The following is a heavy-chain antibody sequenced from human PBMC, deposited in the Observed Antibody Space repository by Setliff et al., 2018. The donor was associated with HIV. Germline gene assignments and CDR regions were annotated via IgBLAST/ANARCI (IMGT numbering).Heavy chain of an antibody. Sequence: PGESLKISCSASGFTVSSNHMNWIRQAPGKGLEWVSVIYSDGRTYYADSVKGRFTISRDNSKNTVHLQMSRLRHEDTAVYYCARDPASTAYYARFDYWGQGTPVTVSS. D-gene: IGHD3-16*01. CDR3: ARDPASTAYYARFDY. CDR2: IYSDGRT. V-gene: IGHV3-66*02. J-gene: IGHJ4*02. CDR1: GFTVSSNH.